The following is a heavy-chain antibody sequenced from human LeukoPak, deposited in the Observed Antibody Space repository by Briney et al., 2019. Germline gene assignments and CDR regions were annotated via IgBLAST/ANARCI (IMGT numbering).Heavy chain of an antibody. CDR3: ARSRSSSSWYRPYYYGMDV. D-gene: IGHD6-13*01. CDR1: GGSISSGDYY. J-gene: IGHJ6*02. Sequence: SQTLSLTCTVSGGSISSGDYYWSWIRQPPGKGLEWIGYIYYSGSTYYNPSLKSRVTISVDTSKNQFSLKLSSVTAAGTAVYYCARSRSSSSWYRPYYYGMDVWGQGTTVTVSS. CDR2: IYYSGST. V-gene: IGHV4-30-4*01.